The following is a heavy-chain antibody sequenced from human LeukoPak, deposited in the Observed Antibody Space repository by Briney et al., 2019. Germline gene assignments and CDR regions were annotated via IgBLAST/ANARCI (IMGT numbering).Heavy chain of an antibody. CDR1: GYTFTSYY. D-gene: IGHD2-15*01. CDR2: INPRGVSA. Sequence: ASVKVSCKASGYTFTSYYMHWVRQAPGQGLEWMGIINPRGVSATNAQKFQGRVTMTRGMSTSTVYMELTSLRSEDTAVYFCAREGYCSGSNCYSFEYWGQGTLVTVSS. CDR3: AREGYCSGSNCYSFEY. J-gene: IGHJ4*02. V-gene: IGHV1-46*01.